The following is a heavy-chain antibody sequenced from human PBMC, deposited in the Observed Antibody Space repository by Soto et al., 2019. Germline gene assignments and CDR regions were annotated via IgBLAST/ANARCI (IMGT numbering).Heavy chain of an antibody. CDR3: ARDDLAAAGTKYFDY. D-gene: IGHD6-13*01. CDR2: IIPIFGTA. V-gene: IGHV1-69*14. CDR1: GGTFSSYA. Sequence: QVQLVQSGAEVKKPGSSVKVSCKASGGTFSSYAISWVRQAPGQGLEWMGGIIPIFGTANYAQKFQGRVTIXXDXSMXTAYMELSSLRSEDTAVYYCARDDLAAAGTKYFDYWGQGTLVTVSS. J-gene: IGHJ4*02.